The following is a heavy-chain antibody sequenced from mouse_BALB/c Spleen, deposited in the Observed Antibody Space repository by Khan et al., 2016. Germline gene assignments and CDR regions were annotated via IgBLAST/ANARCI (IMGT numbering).Heavy chain of an antibody. CDR2: ISYSGST. Sequence: EVQLQESGPGLVKPSQSLSLTCTVTGYSITSDYAWNWSRQFPGNKLALLGYISYSGSTSYNPSLKSRITITPNTSKNQFLLQLNSVTTEDTATYYEASEDEDYFDYWGQGTTHKVSS. CDR1: GYSITSDYA. J-gene: IGHJ2*01. V-gene: IGHV3-2*02. CDR3: ASEDEDYFDY. D-gene: IGHD6-1*01.